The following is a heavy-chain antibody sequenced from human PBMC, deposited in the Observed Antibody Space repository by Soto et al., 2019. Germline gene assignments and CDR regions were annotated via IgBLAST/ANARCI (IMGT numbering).Heavy chain of an antibody. V-gene: IGHV1-69*05. J-gene: IGHJ6*03. CDR3: ARSYGSGSYYYYYMDV. CDR1: GGTFSSYA. Sequence: SVKVSCKASGGTFSSYAISWVRQAPGQGLEWMGRIIPIFGTTNYAQKYQGRVTITTDESTSTANIELSSLRSEDTAVYYCARSYGSGSYYYYYMDVWGKGTTVTVSS. CDR2: IIPIFGTT. D-gene: IGHD3-10*01.